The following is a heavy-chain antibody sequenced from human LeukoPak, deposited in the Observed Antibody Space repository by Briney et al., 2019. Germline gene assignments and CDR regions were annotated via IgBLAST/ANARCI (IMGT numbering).Heavy chain of an antibody. CDR1: GGTFSSYA. J-gene: IGHJ4*02. V-gene: IGHV1-69*06. CDR2: IIPIFGTA. CDR3: ARHSSPPYCSGGSCYPYYFDY. Sequence: SVKVSCKASGGTFSSYAISWVRQAPGQGLEWMGGIIPIFGTANYAQKLQGRVTITADKSTSTAYMELSSLRSEDTAVYYCARHSSPPYCSGGSCYPYYFDYWGQGTLVTVSS. D-gene: IGHD2-15*01.